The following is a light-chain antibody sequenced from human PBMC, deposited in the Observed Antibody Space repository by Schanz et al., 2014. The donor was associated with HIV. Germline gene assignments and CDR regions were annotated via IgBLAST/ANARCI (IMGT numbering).Light chain of an antibody. J-gene: IGKJ1*01. CDR1: QSISNN. CDR3: LQHNNWPWT. CDR2: GAF. Sequence: EIVMTQSPATLYVSPGEGATLSCRASQSISNNLAWYQHKPGQAPRLLIYGAFTRATGIPVRFSGRGSGTEFTLTISGLQSEDFAIYYCLQHNNWPWTFGQGTRVEIK. V-gene: IGKV3-15*01.